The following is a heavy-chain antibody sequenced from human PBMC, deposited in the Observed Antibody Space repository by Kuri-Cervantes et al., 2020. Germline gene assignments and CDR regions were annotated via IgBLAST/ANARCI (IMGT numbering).Heavy chain of an antibody. J-gene: IGHJ1*01. CDR2: IKQDGSEK. V-gene: IGHV3-7*03. D-gene: IGHD4-17*01. CDR1: GFTFSSYW. CDR3: ARDIDFGAPPSEWFQY. Sequence: GESLKISCAASGFTFSSYWMSWVRQAPGKGLEWVANIKQDGSEKYYVDSVKGRFTISRDNSKNTLYLQMNSLKAEDTAVYYCARDIDFGAPPSEWFQYWGQGTLVTVSS.